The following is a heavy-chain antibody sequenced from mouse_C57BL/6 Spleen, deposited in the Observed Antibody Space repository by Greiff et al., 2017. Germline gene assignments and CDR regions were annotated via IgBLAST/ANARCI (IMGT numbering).Heavy chain of an antibody. Sequence: VQLQQSGAELARPGASVKLSCKASGYTFTSYGISWVKQRTGQGLEWIGEIYPRSGNTYYNEKFKGQATLTADKSSSTAYMELRSLTSEDSAVSFDASIYNSYTYYFDYWGQGTTLTVSS. CDR2: IYPRSGNT. D-gene: IGHD2-5*01. CDR1: GYTFTSYG. V-gene: IGHV1-81*01. CDR3: ASIYNSYTYYFDY. J-gene: IGHJ2*01.